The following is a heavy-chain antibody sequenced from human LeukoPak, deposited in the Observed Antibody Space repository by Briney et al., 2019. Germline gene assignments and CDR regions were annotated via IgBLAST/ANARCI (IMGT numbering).Heavy chain of an antibody. J-gene: IGHJ4*02. CDR1: GGSISSYY. CDR2: IHHSGST. Sequence: SETLSLTCTVSGGSISSYYWSWIRQPPGKGLECIGEIHHSGSTNYNPSLKGRVTLSVDTSKNQFSLKLSSVTAADTAVYYCARSRGWLQSHPLGYWGQGTLVTVSS. D-gene: IGHD5-24*01. CDR3: ARSRGWLQSHPLGY. V-gene: IGHV4-34*01.